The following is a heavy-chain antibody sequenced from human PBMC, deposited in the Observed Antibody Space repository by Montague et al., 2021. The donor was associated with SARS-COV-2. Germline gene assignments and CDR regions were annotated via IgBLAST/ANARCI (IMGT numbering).Heavy chain of an antibody. CDR2: IWYDGSNK. CDR1: GFTFSSYG. Sequence: SLRLSCAPSGFTFSSYGMHWVRQAQGKGLEWVAVIWYDGSNKYYAESVKGRFTISRDNSKNTLYLQMNSLRAEDTAVYYCARVRGYDFLTGYLDFWGQGTLVTVSS. CDR3: ARVRGYDFLTGYLDF. D-gene: IGHD3-9*01. J-gene: IGHJ4*02. V-gene: IGHV3-33*01.